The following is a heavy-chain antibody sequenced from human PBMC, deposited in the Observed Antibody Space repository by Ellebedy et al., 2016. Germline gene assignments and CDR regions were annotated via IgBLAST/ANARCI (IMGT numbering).Heavy chain of an antibody. V-gene: IGHV3-23*01. J-gene: IGHJ4*02. CDR3: AKDSSGYQRGRVY. Sequence: ETLSLXCTVSGGPFSSRTYYWGWIRQPPGKGLEWVSAISGSGGGTYYADSVKGRFTISRDNSENTLYLQMNTLRAEDTAVYYCAKDSSGYQRGRVYWGQGTLVTVSS. CDR2: ISGSGGGT. CDR1: GGPFSSRTYY. D-gene: IGHD3-22*01.